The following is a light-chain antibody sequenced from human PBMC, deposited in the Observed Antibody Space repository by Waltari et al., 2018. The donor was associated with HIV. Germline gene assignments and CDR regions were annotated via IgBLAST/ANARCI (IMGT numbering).Light chain of an antibody. CDR3: SSYAGSSTFVI. V-gene: IGLV2-23*02. CDR2: EVS. CDR1: SGDVGSYNH. J-gene: IGLJ2*01. Sequence: QSALTQPASVSGSPGQSITISCPGSSGDVGSYNHVSWYQQHPGKAPRLIIYEVSKRPSGVSNRYSASKSGKTASLTVSGLRAEDEADYYCSSYAGSSTFVIFGGGTKLTVL.